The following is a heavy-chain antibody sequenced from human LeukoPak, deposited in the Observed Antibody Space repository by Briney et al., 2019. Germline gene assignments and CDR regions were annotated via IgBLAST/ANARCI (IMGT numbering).Heavy chain of an antibody. CDR2: LGISGDYA. V-gene: IGHV3-23*01. Sequence: QPGGSLRLSCVASGFTLSSYAVSWVRQAPGKGLQWVSSLGISGDYAWYAGSVKGRFTISRDSSKNTLYLQMNRLGAEDTAVYYCARGGGGNSGFLTTYTGASLSFDYWGQGALVTVSS. CDR3: ARGGGGNSGFLTTYTGASLSFDY. CDR1: GFTLSSYA. D-gene: IGHD3-9*01. J-gene: IGHJ4*02.